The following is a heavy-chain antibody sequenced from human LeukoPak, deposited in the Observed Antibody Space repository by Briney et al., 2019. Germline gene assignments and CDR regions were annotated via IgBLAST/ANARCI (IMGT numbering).Heavy chain of an antibody. CDR3: AREEAGRHPDY. V-gene: IGHV1-18*01. CDR1: GYAFTSYG. Sequence: ASVKVSCKASGYAFTSYGISWVRQAPGQGLEWMGWISAYNGNTNYAQKLQGRVTMTTDTSTSTAYMELRSLRSGDTAVYYCAREEAGRHPDYWGQGTLVTVSS. CDR2: ISAYNGNT. J-gene: IGHJ4*02.